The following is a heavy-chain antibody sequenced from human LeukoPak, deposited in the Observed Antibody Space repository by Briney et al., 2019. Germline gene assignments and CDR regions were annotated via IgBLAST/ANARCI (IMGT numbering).Heavy chain of an antibody. V-gene: IGHV4-39*01. D-gene: IGHD4-23*01. CDR2: IYYSGST. CDR3: ARKKIGGTRGVKGGFDY. J-gene: IGHJ4*02. Sequence: PSETLSLTCTVSGGSISSSSYYWGWIRQPPGKGLEWIGSIYYSGSTYYNPSLKSRVTISVDTSKNQFSLKLSSVTAADTAVYACARKKIGGTRGVKGGFDYWGQGTLVTVSS. CDR1: GGSISSSSYY.